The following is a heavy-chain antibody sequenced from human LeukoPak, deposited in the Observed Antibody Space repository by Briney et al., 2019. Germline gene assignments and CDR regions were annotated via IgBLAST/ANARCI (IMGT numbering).Heavy chain of an antibody. Sequence: GGSLRLSCVASGFTFSSYGMHWVRQAPGKGLEWVAVISYDGNDKYYADSVKGRFSISRDNSKNTLYLEMSSLRTEDTAVYYCAKDLLSSGMDVWGQGTTVTVSS. CDR3: AKDLLSSGMDV. J-gene: IGHJ6*02. CDR2: ISYDGNDK. D-gene: IGHD1-26*01. CDR1: GFTFSSYG. V-gene: IGHV3-30*18.